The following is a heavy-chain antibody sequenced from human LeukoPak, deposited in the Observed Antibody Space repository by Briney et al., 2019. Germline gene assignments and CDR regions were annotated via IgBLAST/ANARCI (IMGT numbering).Heavy chain of an antibody. J-gene: IGHJ4*02. Sequence: PGGSLRLSCADSGFTFSSHDMNWVRQAPGKGLEWVSSISSGGYSTRYADSVKGRFTISRDNAKNSLYLQMNSLRAEDTALYYCASFRVRLLWFGELGYWGQGTLVTVSS. D-gene: IGHD3-10*01. CDR2: ISSGGYST. V-gene: IGHV3-48*03. CDR3: ASFRVRLLWFGELGY. CDR1: GFTFSSHD.